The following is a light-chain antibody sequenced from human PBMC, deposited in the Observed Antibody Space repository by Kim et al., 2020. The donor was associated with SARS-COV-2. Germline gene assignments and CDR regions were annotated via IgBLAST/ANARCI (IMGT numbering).Light chain of an antibody. Sequence: DIRMTQSPSFLSASVGDRVTITCRASQDIGRFLAWYQQKPGKAPKLLIYAASTLQSGVPSRFSGSGSGTEFTLTISSLQPEDFATYYCQQLNSFLFTFGPGTKVDIK. CDR2: AAS. V-gene: IGKV1-9*01. CDR1: QDIGRF. CDR3: QQLNSFLFT. J-gene: IGKJ3*01.